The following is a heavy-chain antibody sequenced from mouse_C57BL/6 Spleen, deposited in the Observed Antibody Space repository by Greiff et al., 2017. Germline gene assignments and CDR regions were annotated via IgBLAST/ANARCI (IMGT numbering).Heavy chain of an antibody. V-gene: IGHV1-4*01. Sequence: QVQLQQSGAELARPGASVKMSCKASGYTFTSYTMHWVKQRPGHGLEWIGYINPSSGYTKYNQKFKDKATLTADKSSSTAYMQLSSLTSEDSAVYYCARELNEIFDYWGQGTTLTVSS. CDR2: INPSSGYT. CDR3: ARELNEIFDY. D-gene: IGHD4-1*01. CDR1: GYTFTSYT. J-gene: IGHJ2*01.